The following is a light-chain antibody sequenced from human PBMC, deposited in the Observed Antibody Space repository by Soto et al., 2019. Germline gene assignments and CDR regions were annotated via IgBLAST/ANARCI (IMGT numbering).Light chain of an antibody. CDR3: QQSDGTPLT. CDR1: QSISNY. CDR2: AAS. V-gene: IGKV1-39*01. Sequence: DIEMTQSPSSLSASVGDRVTITCRASQSISNYLNWYQHKPGKVPKLLIYAASSLQSGVPTRFSGSGSGTDFTLTISSLQPEDFATYYWQQSDGTPLTFGGGTKVEIK. J-gene: IGKJ4*01.